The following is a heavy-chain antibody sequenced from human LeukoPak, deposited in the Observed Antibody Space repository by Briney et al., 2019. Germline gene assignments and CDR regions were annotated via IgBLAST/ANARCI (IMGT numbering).Heavy chain of an antibody. CDR3: ARDSYLDY. Sequence: PGGSLRLSCAASGFTFSSYAMHWVRQAPGKGLEWVAVISNDGSNKYYADSVKGRFTISRDNSKNTLYLQMNSLRAEDTAVYYCARDSYLDYWGQGTLVTVSS. CDR2: ISNDGSNK. CDR1: GFTFSSYA. V-gene: IGHV3-30-3*01. J-gene: IGHJ4*02.